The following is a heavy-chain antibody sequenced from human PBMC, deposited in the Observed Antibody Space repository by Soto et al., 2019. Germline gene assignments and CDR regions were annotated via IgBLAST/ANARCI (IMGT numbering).Heavy chain of an antibody. CDR1: GFTFSSYA. Sequence: PGGSLRLSCAASGFTFSSYAMSGVRQATGKGLEWVSAISGSGGSTYYADSVKGRFTISRDNSKNTLYLQMNSLRAEDTAVYYCAKAPPPLYIAVAGTPYDYWGQGTLVTVSS. D-gene: IGHD6-19*01. V-gene: IGHV3-23*01. J-gene: IGHJ4*02. CDR2: ISGSGGST. CDR3: AKAPPPLYIAVAGTPYDY.